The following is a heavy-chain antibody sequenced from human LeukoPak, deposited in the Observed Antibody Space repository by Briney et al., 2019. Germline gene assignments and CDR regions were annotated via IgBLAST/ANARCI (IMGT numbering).Heavy chain of an antibody. CDR2: ISVRGDHT. Sequence: GGSLRLSCVASGFTFGAYAMRWVRLAPGKGLEWVSSISVRGDHTYYADSVKGRFTISRDDSKNTLYLQMSSLRVEDTAVYYCAKGYHCGGDCYSYFDYWGQGTLVTVSS. CDR3: AKGYHCGGDCYSYFDY. V-gene: IGHV3-23*01. D-gene: IGHD2-21*02. J-gene: IGHJ4*02. CDR1: GFTFGAYA.